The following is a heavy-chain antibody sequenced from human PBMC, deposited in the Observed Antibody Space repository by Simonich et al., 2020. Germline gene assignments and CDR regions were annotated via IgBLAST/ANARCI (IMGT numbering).Heavy chain of an antibody. CDR1: GYTFTGYY. V-gene: IGHV1-2*02. CDR2: TNPNSGGT. Sequence: QVKLVQSGAEVKKPGASVKVSCKAYGYTFTGYYMHWVRQAPGQGLGWIGWTNPNSGGTNYAQKFKGRCTMTSDTTISTAYMELSRLRSDDTAVYYCARVRFEAFDIWGQGTMVTVSS. J-gene: IGHJ3*02. CDR3: ARVRFEAFDI.